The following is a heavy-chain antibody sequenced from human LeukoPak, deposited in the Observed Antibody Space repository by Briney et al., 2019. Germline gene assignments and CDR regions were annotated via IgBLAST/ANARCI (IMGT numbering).Heavy chain of an antibody. CDR1: GGSFSGYY. CDR2: INHSGST. Sequence: PSETLSLTCAVYGGSFSGYYWSWIRQPPGKGLEWIGEINHSGSTNYNPSLKGRVTISVDTSKNQFSLKLSSVTAADTAVYYCARGSGYSSSWQGNWFDPWGQGTLVTVSS. V-gene: IGHV4-34*01. CDR3: ARGSGYSSSWQGNWFDP. D-gene: IGHD6-13*01. J-gene: IGHJ5*02.